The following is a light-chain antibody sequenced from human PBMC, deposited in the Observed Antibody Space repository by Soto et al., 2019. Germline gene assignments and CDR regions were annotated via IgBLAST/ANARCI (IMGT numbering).Light chain of an antibody. CDR1: QTISSW. V-gene: IGKV1-5*03. CDR2: KAS. CDR3: QHYNSYSDA. Sequence: DIQVTHAPSRLSSSVRARVNINYPASQTISSWLAWYQQKPGKAPKLLIYKASTLKSGVPSRFSGSGSGTEFTLTISSLQPDDFATYYCQHYNSYSDAFGQGTKVDIK. J-gene: IGKJ1*01.